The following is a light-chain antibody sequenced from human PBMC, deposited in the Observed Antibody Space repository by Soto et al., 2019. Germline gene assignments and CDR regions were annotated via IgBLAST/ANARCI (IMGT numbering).Light chain of an antibody. Sequence: EIQMTQSPSSMSASVVYRVTITCRASLPISNYLAWYQQKPGKAPKLLIYDASSLEGGVPSRFSGSGSGTEFTLTISGLQPDDFATYYCQQYNSFSWTFGQGTKVDIK. CDR1: LPISNY. V-gene: IGKV1-5*01. CDR3: QQYNSFSWT. J-gene: IGKJ1*01. CDR2: DAS.